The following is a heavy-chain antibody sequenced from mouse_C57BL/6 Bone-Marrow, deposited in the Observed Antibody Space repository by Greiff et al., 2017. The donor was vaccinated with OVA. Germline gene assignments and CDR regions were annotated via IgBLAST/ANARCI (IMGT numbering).Heavy chain of an antibody. D-gene: IGHD1-1*01. J-gene: IGHJ4*01. CDR2: INPYNGDT. CDR3: AKGRSYAMDY. CDR1: GYSFTGSF. Sequence: VQLQQSGPELVKPGASVKISCKASGYSFTGSFMNWVKQSHGKSLEWIGRINPYNGDTFYNQKFKGKATLTVDKSSSTAHMELLSLTSEDVAVYYCAKGRSYAMDYWGQGTSVTVSS. V-gene: IGHV1-37*01.